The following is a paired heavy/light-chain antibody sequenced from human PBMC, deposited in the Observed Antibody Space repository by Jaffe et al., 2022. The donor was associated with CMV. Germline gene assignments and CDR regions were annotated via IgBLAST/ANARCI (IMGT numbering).Heavy chain of an antibody. J-gene: IGHJ4*02. V-gene: IGHV3-23*01. CDR3: AKRPPGGRSIDS. CDR2: ISDGGGSDT. D-gene: IGHD3-16*01. Sequence: EVQLLESGGGLVQPGGSLRLSCAASGFTFSDYAMGWVRQAPGKGLEWVSGISDGGGSDTYYADSVKGRFTISRDNSKNTLYVQMNSLRVEDTAVYYCAKRPPGGRSIDSWGQGALVTVST. CDR1: GFTFSDYA.
Light chain of an antibody. Sequence: DVVMTQSPLSLPVTLGQPASISCRSTQSLVHSDGNTYLSWFQQRPGQSPRRLVYQVSNRDSGVPDRFSGSGSGTDFTLKISRVEAEDVGVYYCMQGTHWPPGFTFGPGTKVDIK. CDR2: QVS. V-gene: IGKV2-30*02. CDR3: MQGTHWPPGFT. J-gene: IGKJ3*01. CDR1: QSLVHSDGNTY.